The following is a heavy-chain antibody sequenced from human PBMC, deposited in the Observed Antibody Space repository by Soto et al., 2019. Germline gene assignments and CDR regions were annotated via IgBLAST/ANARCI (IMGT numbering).Heavy chain of an antibody. D-gene: IGHD6-13*01. CDR2: IFSNDEK. Sequence: QVTVKESGPVLVKPTETLTLTCTVSGFSLSSAGLGVSWIRQPPGKALEWLAHIFSNDEKSYSTSLKSRLTISKDTSKSQVVLTMTNMDPVDTATYYCASTYSTSWYWFDPWGQGTLVTVSS. V-gene: IGHV2-26*04. CDR1: GFSLSSAGLG. J-gene: IGHJ5*02. CDR3: ASTYSTSWYWFDP.